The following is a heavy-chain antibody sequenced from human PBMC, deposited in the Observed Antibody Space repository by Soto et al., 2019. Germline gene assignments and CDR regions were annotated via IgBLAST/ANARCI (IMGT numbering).Heavy chain of an antibody. J-gene: IGHJ4*02. V-gene: IGHV4-59*01. CDR2: IYSSGST. D-gene: IGHD5-18*01. CDR3: ARDYPHSYGVYYFDY. Sequence: QVQLQESGPGLVKPSETLSLTCTVSGGSISNYYWNWIRQSPGKGLGWIGYIYSSGSTHYNPSLQHRVTISIDTSKNQVSLKVNSVTAADTAVHYCARDYPHSYGVYYFDYWGQGTPVTVSS. CDR1: GGSISNYY.